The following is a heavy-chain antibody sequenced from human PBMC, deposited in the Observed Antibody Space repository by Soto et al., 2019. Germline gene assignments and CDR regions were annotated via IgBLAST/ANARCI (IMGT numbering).Heavy chain of an antibody. D-gene: IGHD6-19*01. J-gene: IGHJ4*02. CDR1: GGSISSYH. CDR2: IYYSGST. V-gene: IGHV4-59*01. CDR3: ARWGPSGWYEY. Sequence: QVQLQESGPGLVKPSETLSLTCTVSGGSISSYHWSWIRQPPGKGLEWIGYIYYSGSTNYNPSLKSRVTISVDTSKNQFSLKLRSVTAADTAVYYCARWGPSGWYEYWGQGTLVTVSS.